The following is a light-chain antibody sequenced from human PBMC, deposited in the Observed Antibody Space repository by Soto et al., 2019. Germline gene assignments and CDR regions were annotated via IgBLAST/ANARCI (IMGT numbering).Light chain of an antibody. Sequence: QSVLTQPPSASGSPGQSVTISCTGTSSDVGGYNYVSWYQQHPGKAPKLMIYEVSKRPSGVPDRFSGSKSGNTASLTVSGLQAEDAADYYCSSYVGSNNFVFGTGTTLTVL. CDR3: SSYVGSNNFV. V-gene: IGLV2-8*01. CDR2: EVS. J-gene: IGLJ1*01. CDR1: SSDVGGYNY.